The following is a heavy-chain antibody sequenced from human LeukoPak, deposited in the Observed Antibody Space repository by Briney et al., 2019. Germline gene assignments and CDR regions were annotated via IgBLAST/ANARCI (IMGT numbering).Heavy chain of an antibody. Sequence: SETLSLTCTVSGGSISYDYWSWIRQSPGRRLEWIGYIHYSGATNYSPSLKSRVTISVDTSKNQFSLKLSSVTAADTAVYYCARPVAGTVAFDIWGQGTMVTVSS. D-gene: IGHD6-19*01. CDR2: IHYSGAT. V-gene: IGHV4-59*08. CDR1: GGSISYDY. J-gene: IGHJ3*02. CDR3: ARPVAGTVAFDI.